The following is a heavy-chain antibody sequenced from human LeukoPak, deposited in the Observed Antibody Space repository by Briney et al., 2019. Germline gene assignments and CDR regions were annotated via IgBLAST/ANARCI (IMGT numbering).Heavy chain of an antibody. CDR2: TRNKADIYTA. Sequence: PGASLRLSCASSGFTFSYSFMSWVRQAPGRRQELVGRTRNKADIYTAEYAASVKGRFTISRDESKNSLYLQISSLETEDEAVYYCATSSWYRLAYWGQGSLVTVSS. V-gene: IGHV3-72*01. J-gene: IGHJ4*02. CDR3: ATSSWYRLAY. D-gene: IGHD6-13*01. CDR1: GFTFSYSF.